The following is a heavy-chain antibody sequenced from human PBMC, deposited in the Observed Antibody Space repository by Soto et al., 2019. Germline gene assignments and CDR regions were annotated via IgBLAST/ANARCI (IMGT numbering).Heavy chain of an antibody. J-gene: IGHJ4*02. V-gene: IGHV3-7*04. CDR2: IRQDGSEK. CDR1: GFTFNSYW. CDR3: ARENYFDY. Sequence: EVQLVESGGGLVQPGGSLRLSCAASGFTFNSYWMGWVRQFPGKGLEWVANIRQDGSEKNYVDSVKGRFTISRDNAKKALYLKMNSLRAEDTAVYYCARENYFDYWGQGTLVTVSS.